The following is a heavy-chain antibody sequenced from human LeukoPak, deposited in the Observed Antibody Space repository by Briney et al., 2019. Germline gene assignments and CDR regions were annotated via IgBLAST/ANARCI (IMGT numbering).Heavy chain of an antibody. J-gene: IGHJ6*03. CDR3: AKDGWLPHRYYYYMDV. CDR2: IYSGGST. Sequence: PGGSLRLSCAASGFTVSSNYMSWVRQAPGKGLEWVSVIYSGGSTYYADSVKGRFTISRDNSENTLYLQMNTLRAEDTAVYYCAKDGWLPHRYYYYMDVWGKGTTVTVSS. CDR1: GFTVSSNY. V-gene: IGHV3-53*05. D-gene: IGHD3-22*01.